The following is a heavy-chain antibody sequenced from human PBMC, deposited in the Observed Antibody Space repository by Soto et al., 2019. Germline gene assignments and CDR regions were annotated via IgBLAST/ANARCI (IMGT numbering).Heavy chain of an antibody. CDR2: ISGSGGST. V-gene: IGHV3-23*01. D-gene: IGHD3-22*01. Sequence: GGSLRLSCAASGFTFSSYAMSWVRQAPGKGLEWVSAISGSGGSTYYADSVKGRFTISRDNSKNTLYLQMNSLRAEDTAVYYCAKGPDYDSSGYYPNWFDPWGQGTLVTVSS. J-gene: IGHJ5*02. CDR3: AKGPDYDSSGYYPNWFDP. CDR1: GFTFSSYA.